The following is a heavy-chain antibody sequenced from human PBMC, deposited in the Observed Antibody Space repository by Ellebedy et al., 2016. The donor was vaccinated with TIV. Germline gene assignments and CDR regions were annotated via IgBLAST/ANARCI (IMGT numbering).Heavy chain of an antibody. J-gene: IGHJ4*02. CDR3: ARESYYPYYFDY. Sequence: HTGGSLRLSXAASGFTYRNSWMSWVRHTPGRGLEWVSRISDDGSNTHYADSVRGRFTISRDNAKNTLFLQMRSLRADDTAVYFCARESYYPYYFDYWGQGTLVSVSS. V-gene: IGHV3-74*01. D-gene: IGHD3-22*01. CDR2: ISDDGSNT. CDR1: GFTYRNSW.